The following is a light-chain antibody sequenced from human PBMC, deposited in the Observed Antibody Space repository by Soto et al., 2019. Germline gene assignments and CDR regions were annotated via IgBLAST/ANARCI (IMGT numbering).Light chain of an antibody. V-gene: IGKV3-20*01. CDR1: QSVPKNY. Sequence: EIVLTQSPGTLSLSPGERATLSCRASQSVPKNYLAWYQQDPGQPPRLLVYDVSLRATGIPDRFSGGGSGTDFTLTISRLEPEDFAVYYCHQYDNYPQTFGQGTKIEIK. CDR2: DVS. J-gene: IGKJ1*01. CDR3: HQYDNYPQT.